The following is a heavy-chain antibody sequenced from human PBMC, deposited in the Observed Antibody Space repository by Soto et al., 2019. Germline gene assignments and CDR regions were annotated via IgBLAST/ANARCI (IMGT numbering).Heavy chain of an antibody. CDR2: IVVCSGNT. CDR3: AAERTGYDFWSVYSSRPLFTGMDV. V-gene: IGHV1-58*01. Sequence: SVKVSCKASGFTFTSSAVQWVRQARGKRLDGIGWIVVCSGNTNYAQKFQERVTITRDMSTSTAYMELSSLRSEDTAVYYCAAERTGYDFWSVYSSRPLFTGMDVWGQGTTVTVSS. J-gene: IGHJ6*02. D-gene: IGHD3-3*01. CDR1: GFTFTSSA.